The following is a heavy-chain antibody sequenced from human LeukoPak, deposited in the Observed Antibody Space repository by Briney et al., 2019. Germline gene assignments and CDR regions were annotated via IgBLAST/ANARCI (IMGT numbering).Heavy chain of an antibody. CDR2: INHSGST. Sequence: PSETLSLTCAVYGGSFSGYYWSWIRQPPGKGLEWIGEINHSGSTNYNPSLKSRVTISVDTSKNQLSLKLSSVTAADTAVYYCARGPLCSSTRCYTGRYRNWFDPWGQGTLVTVSS. V-gene: IGHV4-34*01. D-gene: IGHD2-2*02. CDR3: ARGPLCSSTRCYTGRYRNWFDP. CDR1: GGSFSGYY. J-gene: IGHJ5*02.